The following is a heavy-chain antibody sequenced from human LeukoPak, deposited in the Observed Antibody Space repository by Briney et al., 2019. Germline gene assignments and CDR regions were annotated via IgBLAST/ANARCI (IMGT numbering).Heavy chain of an antibody. CDR3: VVIVLG. Sequence: GGSLRLSCAASGFTITNYWMHWVRQAPGQGLVWVSRISSNGTTTNYADSVRGRFTISRDNAKNMLYLQMNSLRAEDTAIYYCVVIVLGWGQGTLVTVSS. CDR2: ISSNGTTT. D-gene: IGHD2-8*02. CDR1: GFTITNYW. V-gene: IGHV3-74*01. J-gene: IGHJ4*02.